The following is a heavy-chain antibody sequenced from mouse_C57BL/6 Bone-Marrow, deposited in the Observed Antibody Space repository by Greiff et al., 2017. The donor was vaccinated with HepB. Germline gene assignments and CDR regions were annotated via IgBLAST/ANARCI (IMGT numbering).Heavy chain of an antibody. CDR2: ISNGGGST. CDR1: GFTFSDYY. J-gene: IGHJ3*01. CDR3: ARLGREFAY. Sequence: EVKLMESGGGLVQPGGSLKLSCAASGFTFSDYYMYWVRQTPEKRLEWVAYISNGGGSTYYPDTVKGRFTISRDNAKNTLYLQMSRLKSEDTAMYYCARLGREFAYWGQGTLVTVSA. D-gene: IGHD4-1*01. V-gene: IGHV5-12*01.